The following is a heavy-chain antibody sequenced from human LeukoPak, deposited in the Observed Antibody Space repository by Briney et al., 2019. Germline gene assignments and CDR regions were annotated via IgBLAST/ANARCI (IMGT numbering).Heavy chain of an antibody. D-gene: IGHD3-10*01. V-gene: IGHV3-7*01. CDR3: ARYYYGSGTSFDP. Sequence: GGSLRLSCAASRLTFSSYSMNWIRQAPGKGLEWVANIEKDGSGKHYVDSVKGRFTISRDNAKNSLYLQMSSLRAEDTAVFYCARYYYGSGTSFDPWGQGTLVTVSS. CDR1: RLTFSSYS. CDR2: IEKDGSGK. J-gene: IGHJ5*02.